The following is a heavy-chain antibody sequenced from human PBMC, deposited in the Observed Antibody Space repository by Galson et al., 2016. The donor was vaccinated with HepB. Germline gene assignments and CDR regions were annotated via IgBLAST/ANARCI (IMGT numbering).Heavy chain of an antibody. J-gene: IGHJ4*02. CDR3: EKGYSSLRRFFDY. Sequence: SLRLSCAASGFSVSRNYMGWVRQAPGKGLEWVSLIYSAGSTYYADSVQGRFIISRDNSKNTLYLHRNSLRVEDTAVYYCEKGYSSLRRFFDYWGRGILGTVSS. V-gene: IGHV3-53*01. D-gene: IGHD1-26*01. CDR1: GFSVSRNY. CDR2: IYSAGST.